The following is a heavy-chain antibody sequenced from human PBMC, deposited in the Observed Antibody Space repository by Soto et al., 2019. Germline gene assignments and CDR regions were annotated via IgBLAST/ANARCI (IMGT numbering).Heavy chain of an antibody. CDR3: AIEGAGFGY. CDR2: IRSEAHNYAT. D-gene: IGHD1-26*01. J-gene: IGHJ4*02. CDR1: GFTFSASS. V-gene: IGHV3-73*01. Sequence: EFQLVESGGGLVQPGGSVRLSCATSGFTFSASSMHWVRQASGKGLEWLGRIRSEAHNYATVYSDLMKGRLNISRDDSQGTMFLQMNNMKTGDTAMYYCAIEGAGFGYWGQGTLVTVSS.